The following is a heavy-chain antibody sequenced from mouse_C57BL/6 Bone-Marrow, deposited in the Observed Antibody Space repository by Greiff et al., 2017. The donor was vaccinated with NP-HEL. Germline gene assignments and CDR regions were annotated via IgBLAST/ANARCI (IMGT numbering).Heavy chain of an antibody. CDR2: ISSGGSYT. CDR1: GFTFSSYG. J-gene: IGHJ2*01. CDR3: ARHEDYGGGY. V-gene: IGHV5-6*01. Sequence: EVMLVESGGDLVKPGGSLKLSCAASGFTFSSYGMSWVRQTPDKRLEWVATISSGGSYTYYPDSVKGRFTISRDNAKNTLYLQMSSLKSEDTAMYYCARHEDYGGGYWGQGTTLTVSS. D-gene: IGHD2-4*01.